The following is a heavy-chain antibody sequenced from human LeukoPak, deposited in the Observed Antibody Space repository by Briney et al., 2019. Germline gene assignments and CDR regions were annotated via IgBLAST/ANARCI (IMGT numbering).Heavy chain of an antibody. Sequence: GGSLRLSCAASGFTFSSYSMNWVRQAPGKGLEWVSAISGSGGSTYYADSVKGRFTISRDNSKNTLYLQMNSLRAEDTAVYYCAKDSEVRGVITWFDPWGQGTLVTVSS. J-gene: IGHJ5*02. V-gene: IGHV3-23*01. D-gene: IGHD3-10*01. CDR3: AKDSEVRGVITWFDP. CDR2: ISGSGGST. CDR1: GFTFSSYS.